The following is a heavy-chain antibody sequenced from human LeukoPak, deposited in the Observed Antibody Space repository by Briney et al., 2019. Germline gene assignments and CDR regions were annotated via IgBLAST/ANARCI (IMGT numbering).Heavy chain of an antibody. CDR2: ISWNSGSI. J-gene: IGHJ4*02. CDR3: AKGGRIAAAGIIYY. D-gene: IGHD6-13*01. Sequence: GGSLRLSCAASGFTFDDYAMHWVRQAPGKGLEWVSGISWNSGSIVYADSVKGRFTIPRDNAKNSLYLQMNSLRAEDTALYYCAKGGRIAAAGIIYYWGQGTLVTVSS. V-gene: IGHV3-9*01. CDR1: GFTFDDYA.